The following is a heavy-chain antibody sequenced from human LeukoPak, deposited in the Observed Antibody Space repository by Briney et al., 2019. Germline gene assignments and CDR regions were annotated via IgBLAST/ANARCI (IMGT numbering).Heavy chain of an antibody. J-gene: IGHJ5*02. CDR1: GFTFSSYS. Sequence: PGGSLRLSCAASGFTFSSYSMNWVRQAPGKGLELVSYISSSSSTIYYADSVKGRFTISRDNAKNSLYLQMNSLRAEDTAVYYCASHPDSGWYPHQYNWFDPWGQGTLVTVSS. CDR3: ASHPDSGWYPHQYNWFDP. CDR2: ISSSSSTI. D-gene: IGHD6-19*01. V-gene: IGHV3-48*04.